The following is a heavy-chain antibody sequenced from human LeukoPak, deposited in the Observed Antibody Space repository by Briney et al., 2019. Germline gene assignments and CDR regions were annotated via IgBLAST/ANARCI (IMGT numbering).Heavy chain of an antibody. CDR1: GGSISSGDYY. Sequence: SETLSLTCTVSGGSISSGDYYWSWIRQPPGKGLEWIGYIYYSGSTYYNPSLKSRVTISVDTSKNQFSLKLSSVTAADTAVYYCARDSPYSSGYYYDAFDIWGQGTMVTVSS. D-gene: IGHD3-22*01. V-gene: IGHV4-30-4*01. CDR3: ARDSPYSSGYYYDAFDI. J-gene: IGHJ3*02. CDR2: IYYSGST.